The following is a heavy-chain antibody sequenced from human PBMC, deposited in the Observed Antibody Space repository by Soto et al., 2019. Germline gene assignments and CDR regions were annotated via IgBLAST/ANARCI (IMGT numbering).Heavy chain of an antibody. CDR3: TTGLENTSGYYHLRSSFALDI. J-gene: IGHJ3*02. CDR1: GFTFSNAW. Sequence: VGSLRLSYAVSGFTFSNAWMNWVRQAPGKGLEWVGRIKSKTDGGTTDYAAPVKGRFTISRDDSKNTLYLQMNSLKTEDTAVYYCTTGLENTSGYYHLRSSFALDIWGQGTMVTVSS. CDR2: IKSKTDGGTT. V-gene: IGHV3-15*07. D-gene: IGHD3-22*01.